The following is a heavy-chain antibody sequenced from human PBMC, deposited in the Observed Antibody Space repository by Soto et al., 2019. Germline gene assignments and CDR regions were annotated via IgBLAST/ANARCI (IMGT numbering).Heavy chain of an antibody. J-gene: IGHJ4*02. D-gene: IGHD3-10*01. CDR3: ARYRYGSGKAQDY. CDR2: ISSSSSTI. V-gene: IGHV3-48*01. Sequence: EVQLVESGGGLVQPGGSLRLSCAASGFTFSSYSMNWVRQAPGKGLEWVSYISSSSSTIYYAESVMGRFTTSRHNTKNSLYLQMNSLRAEDTAVYYCARYRYGSGKAQDYWGQGTMVTVSS. CDR1: GFTFSSYS.